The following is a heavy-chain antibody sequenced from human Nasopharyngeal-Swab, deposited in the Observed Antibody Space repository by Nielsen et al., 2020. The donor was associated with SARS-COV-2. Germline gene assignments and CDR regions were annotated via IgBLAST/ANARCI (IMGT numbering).Heavy chain of an antibody. D-gene: IGHD2-21*01. CDR1: GFTFSNYA. V-gene: IGHV3-23*01. Sequence: GGSLTLSCAASGFTFSNYAVSWVRQAPGKGLEWVSGISGSGAGRNYADSVKGRFTISRDNSKHTLYLQMNSLRAEDTAVYYCVKGPPAVIHYFDYWGQGTLVTVSS. CDR2: ISGSGAGR. CDR3: VKGPPAVIHYFDY. J-gene: IGHJ4*02.